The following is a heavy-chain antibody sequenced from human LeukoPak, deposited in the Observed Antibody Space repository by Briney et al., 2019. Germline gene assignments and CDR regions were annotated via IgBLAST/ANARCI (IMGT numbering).Heavy chain of an antibody. CDR1: GGTFSSYA. D-gene: IGHD5-24*01. V-gene: IGHV1-69*13. CDR3: ARSSSNGYNYYYYYYYMDV. CDR2: IIPIFGTA. Sequence: GASVKVSCKASGGTFSSYAISWVRQAPGQGLEWMGGIIPIFGTANYAQKFQGRVTITADESTSTAYMELSSLRSEDTAVYYCARSSSNGYNYYYYYYYMDVWGKGTTVTISS. J-gene: IGHJ6*03.